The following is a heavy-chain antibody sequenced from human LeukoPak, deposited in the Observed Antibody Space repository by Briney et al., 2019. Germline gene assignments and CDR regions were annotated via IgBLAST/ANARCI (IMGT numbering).Heavy chain of an antibody. CDR3: AREIVLMVYAHRAFDY. Sequence: GGSLRLSCAASGFTFSSYAMHWVRQAPGKGLEWVAVISYDGSNKYYADSVKGRFTFSRDNSKNTLYLQMNSLRAEDTAVYYCAREIVLMVYAHRAFDYWGQGTLVTVSS. V-gene: IGHV3-30*04. D-gene: IGHD2-8*01. CDR1: GFTFSSYA. J-gene: IGHJ4*02. CDR2: ISYDGSNK.